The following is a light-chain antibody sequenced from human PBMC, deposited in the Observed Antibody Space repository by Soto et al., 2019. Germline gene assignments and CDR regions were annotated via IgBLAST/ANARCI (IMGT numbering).Light chain of an antibody. CDR3: QQSYSVMYT. Sequence: IQLTQSPSSLPASVGDTVTITCRAGQSVGDYLNWYQEKPGKAPNLLIYGIASLQSGVPSRFSGSGSGTEYTLTISSLQPEDFATYHCQQSYSVMYTFGQGTKLEIK. CDR2: GIA. V-gene: IGKV1-39*01. CDR1: QSVGDY. J-gene: IGKJ2*01.